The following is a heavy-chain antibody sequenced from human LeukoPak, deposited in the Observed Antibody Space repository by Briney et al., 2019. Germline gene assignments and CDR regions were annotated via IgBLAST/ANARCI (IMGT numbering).Heavy chain of an antibody. J-gene: IGHJ3*02. CDR2: INPNSGGT. Sequence: ASVNVSCKASGYTFTGYCMHWVRQAPGQGLEWMGWINPNSGGTNYAQKFQGRVTMTRDTSISTAYMELSRLRSDDTAVYSCARGNHDAFDIWGQGTMVTVAS. CDR3: ARGNHDAFDI. V-gene: IGHV1-2*02. D-gene: IGHD1-14*01. CDR1: GYTFTGYC.